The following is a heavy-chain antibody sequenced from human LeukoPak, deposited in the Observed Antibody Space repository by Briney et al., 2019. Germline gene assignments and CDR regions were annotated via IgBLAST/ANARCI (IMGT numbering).Heavy chain of an antibody. CDR2: INHSGST. V-gene: IGHV4-34*01. CDR3: ARTTGHKDY. J-gene: IGHJ4*02. D-gene: IGHD2-8*02. CDR1: GGSFSGYY. Sequence: SETLSLTCAVYGGSFSGYYWSWIRQPPGKGLEWIGEINHSGSTNYNPSLKSRVTISVDTSKNQFSLKLSSVTDADTAVYYCARTTGHKDYWGQGTLVTVSS.